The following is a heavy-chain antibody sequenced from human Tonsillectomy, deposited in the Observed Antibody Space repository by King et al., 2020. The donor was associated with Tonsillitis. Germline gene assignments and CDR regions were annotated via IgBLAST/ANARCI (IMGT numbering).Heavy chain of an antibody. CDR3: ARGGCSSCISDY. V-gene: IGHV3-53*01. D-gene: IGHD6-13*01. CDR2: ISGGGTT. CDR1: GLTFSNDH. Sequence: QLVQSGGGLIQPGGSLRLSCAASGLTFSNDHMSWVRQAPGKGLERVSFISGGGTTYYADSLKGLFTISRDNLKNTLYLQMNSLRAEDTAVYFCARGGCSSCISDYWGQGTLVTVSS. J-gene: IGHJ4*02.